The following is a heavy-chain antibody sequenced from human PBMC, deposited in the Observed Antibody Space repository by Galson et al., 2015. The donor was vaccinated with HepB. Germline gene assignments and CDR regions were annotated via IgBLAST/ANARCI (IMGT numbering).Heavy chain of an antibody. J-gene: IGHJ3*02. CDR2: IYYSGST. V-gene: IGHV4-31*03. CDR1: GGSISSGGYY. CDR3: AAESSLNDAFDI. Sequence: TLSLTCTVSGGSISSGGYYCSWIRQHPGKGLEWIGHIYYSGSTYYNPSLKGRVTISVDTSTNQFSLKLSSVTAADTAVYYCAAESSLNDAFDIWGQGTMVTVSS. D-gene: IGHD3-10*01.